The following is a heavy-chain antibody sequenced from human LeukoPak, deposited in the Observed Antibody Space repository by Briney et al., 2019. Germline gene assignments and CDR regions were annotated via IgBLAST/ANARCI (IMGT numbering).Heavy chain of an antibody. J-gene: IGHJ6*03. V-gene: IGHV1-69*06. CDR2: IIPIFGTA. Sequence: SVKVSCKASGGTFSSYAISWVRQAPGQGLEWMGGIIPIFGTANYAQKFQGRVTITADKSTSTAYMELSSLRSEDTAVYYCARGIAAHPGDYYYYYMDVWGKGTTVTVSS. CDR1: GGTFSSYA. CDR3: ARGIAAHPGDYYYYYMDV. D-gene: IGHD6-6*01.